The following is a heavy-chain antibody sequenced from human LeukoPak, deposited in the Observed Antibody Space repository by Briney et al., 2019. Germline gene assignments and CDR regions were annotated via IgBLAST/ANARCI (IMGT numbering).Heavy chain of an antibody. D-gene: IGHD3-9*01. V-gene: IGHV4-59*01. CDR2: IYYSGST. J-gene: IGHJ6*02. CDR1: GGSISSYY. Sequence: PSETLSLTCTVSGGSISSYYWSWIRQPPGKGLEWIGYIYYSGSTNYNPSLKSRVTISVDTSKNQFSLKLSSVTAADTAVYYCARLSVLRYFDWYYGKDVWGQGTTVTVSS. CDR3: ARLSVLRYFDWYYGKDV.